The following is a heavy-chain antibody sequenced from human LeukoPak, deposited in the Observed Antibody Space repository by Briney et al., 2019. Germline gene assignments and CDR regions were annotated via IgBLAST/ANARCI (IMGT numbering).Heavy chain of an antibody. J-gene: IGHJ4*02. Sequence: NPSETLSLTCTVSGGSISSSSYYWGWIRQPPGKGLEWIGSIYYSGSTYYNPSLKSRVTISVDTSKNQFSLKLSSVTAADTAVYYCASYLDLLWFGELRGYFDYWGQGTLVTVSS. CDR3: ASYLDLLWFGELRGYFDY. CDR1: GGSISSSSYY. CDR2: IYYSGST. V-gene: IGHV4-39*07. D-gene: IGHD3-10*01.